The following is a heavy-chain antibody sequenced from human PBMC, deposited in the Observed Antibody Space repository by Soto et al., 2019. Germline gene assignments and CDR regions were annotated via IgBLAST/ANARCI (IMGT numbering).Heavy chain of an antibody. Sequence: EVQLVESGGGLVQPGGSLRLSCAASGFTVSNNYMIWFRLPPGKGLEWVSLIYSGGTTYYADSVKGRFTISRDNSKNTLYLQRTGLGVENTAVYYCARNGWGMATVGMWGPGTLVTVSS. CDR3: ARNGWGMATVGM. D-gene: IGHD4-4*01. J-gene: IGHJ4*02. CDR2: IYSGGTT. CDR1: GFTVSNNY. V-gene: IGHV3-53*01.